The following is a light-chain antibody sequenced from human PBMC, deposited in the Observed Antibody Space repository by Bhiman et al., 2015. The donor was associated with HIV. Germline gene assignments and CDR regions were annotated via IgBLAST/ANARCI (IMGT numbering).Light chain of an antibody. CDR3: AAWDDSPSGLTWV. CDR1: SSDVGGYNY. J-gene: IGLJ3*02. V-gene: IGLV2-14*01. Sequence: QSALTQPASVSGSPGQSITISCTGTSSDVGGYNYVSWYQQHPGKAPKLMIYDVSKRPSGVPSRFSGSRSGTSASLDISGLQPGDEGLYICAAWDDSPSGLTWVFGGGTYVTVL. CDR2: DVS.